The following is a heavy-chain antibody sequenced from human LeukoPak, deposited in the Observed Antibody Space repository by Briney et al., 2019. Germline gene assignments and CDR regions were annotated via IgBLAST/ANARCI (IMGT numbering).Heavy chain of an antibody. Sequence: GGSLTLSCAASGFTFTGFFMSWLRQAPGKGLEWVANINRDGTETYYVGSVKGRFTISIDNAKNSLYLQMNSLRAEDTAVYYCARAGAYCSGGSCFYFDYWGQGTLVTVSS. CDR2: INRDGTET. J-gene: IGHJ4*02. CDR3: ARAGAYCSGGSCFYFDY. D-gene: IGHD2-15*01. CDR1: GFTFTGFF. V-gene: IGHV3-7*01.